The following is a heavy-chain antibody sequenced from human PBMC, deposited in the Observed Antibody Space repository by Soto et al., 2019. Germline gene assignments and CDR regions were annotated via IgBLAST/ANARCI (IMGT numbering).Heavy chain of an antibody. Sequence: PGGSLRLSCAASGFIFSSYGMHWVRQAPGKGLEWVAVIWYDGSHKYYADSVKGRFTISRDNSKNTLYLQMNSLRDEDTAVYYCARGSGPLVPPTPDYWGQGTLVTVSS. CDR3: ARGSGPLVPPTPDY. CDR1: GFIFSSYG. J-gene: IGHJ4*02. CDR2: IWYDGSHK. D-gene: IGHD2-15*01. V-gene: IGHV3-33*01.